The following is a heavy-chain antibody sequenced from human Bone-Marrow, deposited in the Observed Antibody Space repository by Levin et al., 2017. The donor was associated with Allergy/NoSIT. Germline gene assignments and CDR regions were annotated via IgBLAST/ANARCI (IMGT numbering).Heavy chain of an antibody. CDR1: GFSLTTPGVG. Sequence: SGPTLVKPTQTLTLTCTFSGFSLTTPGVGVGWIRQSPGKALEWLALIYWDGDGRYTPSLKGRLTITKDTSTNQVVLTMTNMDPVDTATYYCAHSPGYTSFYDGIVEAARENWFDPWGQGTLVTVSS. D-gene: IGHD5/OR15-5a*01. CDR3: AHSPGYTSFYDGIVEAARENWFDP. J-gene: IGHJ5*02. CDR2: IYWDGDG. V-gene: IGHV2-5*02.